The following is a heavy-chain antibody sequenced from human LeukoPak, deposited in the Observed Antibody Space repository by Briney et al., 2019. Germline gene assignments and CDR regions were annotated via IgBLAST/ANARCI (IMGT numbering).Heavy chain of an antibody. V-gene: IGHV3-15*01. CDR3: TTGTMGSGNSDY. D-gene: IGHD3-10*01. J-gene: IGHJ4*02. Sequence: PGGSLRLSCAASGFTFTYAWMKWVRQAPGKGLEWVGRIKANSDGGTTDYAAPVKGRFTISRDDSNNVMYLQMNSLKTEDTAVYYCTTGTMGSGNSDYWGQGTLVTVSS. CDR2: IKANSDGGTT. CDR1: GFTFTYAW.